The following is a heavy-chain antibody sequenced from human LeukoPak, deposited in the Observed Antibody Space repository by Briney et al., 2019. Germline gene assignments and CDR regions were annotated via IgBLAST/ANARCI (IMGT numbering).Heavy chain of an antibody. Sequence: GGSLRLSSAASGFTFSSYGMSWVRQAPGKGLEWVSGISSNGGSTYYADSLRGRFTISRDNSKSTLYLQMSSLRAEDTAIYYCAKEYGSGSYPGAFDYWGQGTLVTVSS. V-gene: IGHV3-23*01. D-gene: IGHD3-10*01. J-gene: IGHJ4*02. CDR1: GFTFSSYG. CDR3: AKEYGSGSYPGAFDY. CDR2: ISSNGGST.